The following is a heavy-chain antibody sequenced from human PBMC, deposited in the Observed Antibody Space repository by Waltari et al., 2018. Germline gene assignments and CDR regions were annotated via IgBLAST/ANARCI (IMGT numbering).Heavy chain of an antibody. Sequence: QVLLVQSGSELKKPGASVKISCKASGYTFTSFAINWWRPAPGQGLEWMGWVNTNTGNPGYAQGFTGRIVLSMDTSVSTVYRQIRSLKTEDTALYYCARAVYGMDVWGQGTTVTVSS. CDR2: VNTNTGNP. CDR3: ARAVYGMDV. CDR1: GYTFTSFA. V-gene: IGHV7-4-1*02. J-gene: IGHJ6*02.